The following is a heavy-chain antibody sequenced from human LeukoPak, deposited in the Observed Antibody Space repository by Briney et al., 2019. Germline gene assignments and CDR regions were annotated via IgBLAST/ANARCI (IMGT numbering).Heavy chain of an antibody. CDR2: IYPGDSDT. V-gene: IGHV5-51*01. J-gene: IGHJ4*02. Sequence: GESLKISRKGSGYHFTSYWIGWVRPMPGKGLEWMGIIYPGDSDTRYSPSFQGQVTISADKSISTAYLQWSSLKASDTAMYYCARSAGGGYYNGYFDYWGQGTLVTVSS. CDR3: ARSAGGGYYNGYFDY. D-gene: IGHD1-26*01. CDR1: GYHFTSYW.